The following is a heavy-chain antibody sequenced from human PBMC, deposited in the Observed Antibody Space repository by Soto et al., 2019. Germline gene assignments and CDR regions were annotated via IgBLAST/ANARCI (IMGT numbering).Heavy chain of an antibody. J-gene: IGHJ6*02. D-gene: IGHD6-13*01. CDR1: GFTFSSYA. CDR3: AKVIRGWAAAGIVSGSPSYGMDV. V-gene: IGHV3-23*01. Sequence: GGSLRLSCAASGFTFSSYAMSWVRQAPGKGLEWVSAISGSGGSTYYADSVKGRFTISRDNSKNTLYLQMNSRRAEDTAVYYCAKVIRGWAAAGIVSGSPSYGMDVWGQGTTVTVSS. CDR2: ISGSGGST.